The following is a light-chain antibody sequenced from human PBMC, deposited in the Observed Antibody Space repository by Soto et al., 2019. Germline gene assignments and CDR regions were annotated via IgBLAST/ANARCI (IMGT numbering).Light chain of an antibody. CDR3: QVWDSSSDHPDAV. Sequence: SYELTQPPSVSVAPGKTPRIACGGNNIGSKSVHWYQQKPGQAPVLVIYYDSDRPSGIPERFSGSNSGNTATLTISRVEAGDEADYYCQVWDSSSDHPDAVFGGCTQLTVL. J-gene: IGLJ7*01. CDR1: NIGSKS. CDR2: YDS. V-gene: IGLV3-21*04.